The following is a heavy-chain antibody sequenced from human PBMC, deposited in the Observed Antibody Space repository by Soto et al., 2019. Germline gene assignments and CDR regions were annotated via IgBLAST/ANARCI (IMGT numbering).Heavy chain of an antibody. CDR2: IYYSGST. V-gene: IGHV4-59*08. CDR3: AGRGDSYGPGALSDI. Sequence: SETLSLTCTVSGGSISSYYWSWIRQPPGKGLEWIGYIYYSGSTNYNPSLKSRVTISVDTSKNQFSLKLSSVTAADTAVYYCAGRGDSYGPGALSDIWGPGTMVTVSS. D-gene: IGHD5-18*01. CDR1: GGSISSYY. J-gene: IGHJ3*02.